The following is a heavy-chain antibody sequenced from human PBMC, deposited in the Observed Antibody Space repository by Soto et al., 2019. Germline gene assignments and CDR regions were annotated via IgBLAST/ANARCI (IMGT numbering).Heavy chain of an antibody. CDR2: INGDGSVT. D-gene: IGHD6-19*01. CDR3: GRVKEPSGWGEFDY. V-gene: IGHV3-74*01. J-gene: IGHJ4*02. Sequence: EVQLVESGGGLVQPGGSLRLSCTASGFTFSGFWMHWVRQAPGKGLVWVSRINGDGSVTNYADSVKGRFTISRDNAKNTLYLQMNSLRVEDTAVYYCGRVKEPSGWGEFDYWGQGTLVTVSS. CDR1: GFTFSGFW.